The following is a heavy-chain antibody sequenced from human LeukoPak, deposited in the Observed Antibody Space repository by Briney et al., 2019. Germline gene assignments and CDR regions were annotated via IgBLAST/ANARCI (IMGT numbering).Heavy chain of an antibody. V-gene: IGHV3-7*01. J-gene: IGHJ5*02. D-gene: IGHD6-19*01. CDR1: GFTFSSYW. CDR3: ARYSSGWYGDNWFDP. Sequence: GGSLRLSCAASGFTFSSYWMSWVRRAPGKGLEWVANIKQDGSEKYYVDSVKGRFTISRDNAKNSLYLQMNSLRAEDTAVYCARYSSGWYGDNWFDPWGQGTLVTVSS. CDR2: IKQDGSEK.